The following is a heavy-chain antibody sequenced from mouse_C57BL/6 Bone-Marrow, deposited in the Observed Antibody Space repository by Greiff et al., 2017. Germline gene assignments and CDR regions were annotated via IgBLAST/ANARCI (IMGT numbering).Heavy chain of an antibody. V-gene: IGHV5-17*01. CDR2: ISSGSSTI. CDR1: GFTFSDYG. CDR3: AREKPYSNHWYFDV. D-gene: IGHD2-5*01. Sequence: EVKLMESGGGLVKPGGSLKLSCAASGFTFSDYGMHWVRQAPEKGLEWVAYISSGSSTIYYADTVKGRFTISRDNAKNTLFLQMTSLRSEDTAMYYCAREKPYSNHWYFDVWGTGTTVTVSS. J-gene: IGHJ1*03.